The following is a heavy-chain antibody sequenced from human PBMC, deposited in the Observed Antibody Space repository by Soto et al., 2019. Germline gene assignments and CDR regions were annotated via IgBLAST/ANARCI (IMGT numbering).Heavy chain of an antibody. Sequence: EVQLVESGGGLVQPGGSLRLSCAASGFTFSSYSMSWVRQGPGKGLEWVSYIDTSGSTTYYADSVKGRFAISRDNAKNSLYLQVTSLRDEDTAVYYCARDRLTGDRREAFDIWGQGTMVTVSS. V-gene: IGHV3-48*02. J-gene: IGHJ3*02. D-gene: IGHD7-27*01. CDR2: IDTSGSTT. CDR1: GFTFSSYS. CDR3: ARDRLTGDRREAFDI.